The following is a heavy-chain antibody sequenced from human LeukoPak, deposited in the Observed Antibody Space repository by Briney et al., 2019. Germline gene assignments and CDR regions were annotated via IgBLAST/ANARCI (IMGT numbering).Heavy chain of an antibody. V-gene: IGHV4-59*01. CDR1: GGSISSYY. CDR2: IYYSGST. Sequence: SETLSLTCTVSGGSISSYYWSWIRQPPGKGLEWIGYIYYSGSTNYNPSLKSRVTISVDTSKNQFSLKLSSVTAADTAVYYCARGIVVPAARFGPWGQGTLVTVSS. J-gene: IGHJ5*02. D-gene: IGHD2-2*01. CDR3: ARGIVVPAARFGP.